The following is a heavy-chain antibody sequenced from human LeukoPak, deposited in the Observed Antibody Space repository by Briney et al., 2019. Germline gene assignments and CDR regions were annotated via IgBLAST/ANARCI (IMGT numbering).Heavy chain of an antibody. Sequence: SETLSLTCTVSGGSISSYYWSWIRQPPGKGLEWIGYIYYSGSTNDNPSLKSRVTISVDTSKNQFSLKLSSVTAADTAVYYCARGGLVPAAYYYYMDVWGKGTTVTVSS. D-gene: IGHD2-2*01. CDR3: ARGGLVPAAYYYYMDV. CDR1: GGSISSYY. J-gene: IGHJ6*03. V-gene: IGHV4-59*01. CDR2: IYYSGST.